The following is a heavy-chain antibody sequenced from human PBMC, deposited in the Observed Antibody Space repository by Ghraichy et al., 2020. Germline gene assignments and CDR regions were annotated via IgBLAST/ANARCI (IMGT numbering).Heavy chain of an antibody. V-gene: IGHV4-59*11. Sequence: GSLSLTCTVSGVSISSHYWSWIRQPPGKTLEWIGYIYYSGATNYKPSLKSRVTMSIDTSKNQFSLKLSSVTAADTAVYYCAREGPFCSGGRCNKYFDYWGQGTLVTVSS. CDR2: IYYSGAT. D-gene: IGHD2-15*01. CDR3: AREGPFCSGGRCNKYFDY. J-gene: IGHJ4*02. CDR1: GVSISSHY.